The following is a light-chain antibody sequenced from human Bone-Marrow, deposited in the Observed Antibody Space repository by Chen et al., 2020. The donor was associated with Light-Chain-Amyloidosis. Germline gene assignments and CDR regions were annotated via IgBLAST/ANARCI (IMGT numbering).Light chain of an antibody. CDR2: ANN. V-gene: IGLV1-40*01. CDR3: PSYDSSLNGHVI. CDR1: SSNIGAGYD. J-gene: IGLJ2*01. Sequence: QSVLTQPPSVSGAPGQRVTIFCTGGSSNIGAGYDVHWYQHLPGTAPKLLIYANNDRPSGVPDRFSGSTSGTSASLVITGLQAEDEAEYHCPSYDSSLNGHVIFGGGTKLTVL.